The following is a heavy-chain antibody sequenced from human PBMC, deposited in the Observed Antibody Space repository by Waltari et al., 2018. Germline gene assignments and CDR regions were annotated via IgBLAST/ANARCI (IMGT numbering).Heavy chain of an antibody. CDR1: GGSFSGYY. CDR3: ARVDSRTGWFDP. V-gene: IGHV4-34*01. J-gene: IGHJ5*02. D-gene: IGHD6-13*01. CDR2: INHSGST. Sequence: QVQLQQWGAGLLKPSETLSLTCAVYGGSFSGYYWSWIRQPPGKGLEWIGEINHSGSTNYNPSLKRRVTISVDTSKNQFSLKLSSVTAADTAVYYCARVDSRTGWFDPWGQGTLVTVSS.